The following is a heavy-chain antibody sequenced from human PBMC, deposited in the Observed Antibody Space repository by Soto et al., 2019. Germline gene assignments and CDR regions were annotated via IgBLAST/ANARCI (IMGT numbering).Heavy chain of an antibody. V-gene: IGHV1-46*03. CDR3: ARAMNPFCQLLQSAHYYHLAV. Sequence: ASVKVSCKASGYTFTSYYMHWVRQAPGQGLEWMGIINPSGGSTSYAQKFQGRVTMTRDTSTSTVYMELSSLRSEDTAVYYCARAMNPFCQLLQSAHYYHLAVWGKGTTVTVSS. CDR2: INPSGGST. D-gene: IGHD2-2*01. CDR1: GYTFTSYY. J-gene: IGHJ6*03.